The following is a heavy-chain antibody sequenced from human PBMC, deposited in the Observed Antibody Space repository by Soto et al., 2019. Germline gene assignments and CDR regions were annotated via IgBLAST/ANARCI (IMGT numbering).Heavy chain of an antibody. J-gene: IGHJ4*02. CDR1: GDSFTSYD. CDR3: ARGLISRGLVATH. D-gene: IGHD3-10*01. Sequence: QVQLVQSGAEVKKPGASVKVSYKTSGDSFTSYDINWVRQAPGQGLEWLGRMNSNSGNTGYSDNFQGRVSMTRDTSISTAYLELTNLRSDDTAVYYCARGLISRGLVATHWGQGTPVTVSS. V-gene: IGHV1-8*01. CDR2: MNSNSGNT.